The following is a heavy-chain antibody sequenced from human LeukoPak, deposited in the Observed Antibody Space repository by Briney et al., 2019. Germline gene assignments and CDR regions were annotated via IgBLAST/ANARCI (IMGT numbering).Heavy chain of an antibody. CDR2: ISAYNGNT. J-gene: IGHJ6*03. V-gene: IGHV1-18*01. D-gene: IGHD6-13*01. CDR3: ARAGLYSSSSNYYYYMDV. Sequence: ASVKVSCKASGYTFTSYGISWVRQAPGQGLEWMGWISAYNGNTNYAQKLQGRVTMTTDTSTSTAYMELRSLRSDDTAVYYCARAGLYSSSSNYYYYMDVWGKGTTVTVSS. CDR1: GYTFTSYG.